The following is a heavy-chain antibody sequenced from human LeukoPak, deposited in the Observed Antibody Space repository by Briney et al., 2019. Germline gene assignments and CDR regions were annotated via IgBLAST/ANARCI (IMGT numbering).Heavy chain of an antibody. CDR3: AGAGDDFWSAYHFDY. D-gene: IGHD3-3*01. CDR2: ISSSSSFI. V-gene: IGHV3-21*06. J-gene: IGHJ4*02. CDR1: EFTFSSYT. Sequence: GGSLRLSCVASEFTFSSYTMNWVRQAPGKGLEWVSAISSSSSFIYYADSVRDRFTISRDNAKNSLYLQMNSLRAEDTAVYYCAGAGDDFWSAYHFDYWGQGTLVTVSS.